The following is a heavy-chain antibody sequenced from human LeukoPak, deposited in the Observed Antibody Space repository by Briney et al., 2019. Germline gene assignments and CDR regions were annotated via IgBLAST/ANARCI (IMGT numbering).Heavy chain of an antibody. CDR2: INPNSGDT. V-gene: IGHV1-2*02. CDR3: ARVVSGGVIWAY. D-gene: IGHD3-10*01. J-gene: IGHJ4*02. Sequence: ASVKVSCKASGYTFTGYYMHWVRQAPGQGLEWVGWINPNSGDTNYAQKLQGRVTMTRDTSIITAFMELSRLTSDDTAVYYCARVVSGGVIWAYWGQGTLVTVSS. CDR1: GYTFTGYY.